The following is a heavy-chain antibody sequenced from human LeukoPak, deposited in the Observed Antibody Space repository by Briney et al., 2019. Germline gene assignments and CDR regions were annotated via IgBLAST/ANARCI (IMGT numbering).Heavy chain of an antibody. CDR2: ISYDGSNK. Sequence: GGSLRLSCAASGFTVSSNYMNWVRQAPGKGLEWVAVISYDGSNKYYADSVKGRFTISRDNSKNTLYLQMNSLRAEDTAVYYCAKLLLGDGMDVWGQGTTVTVSS. J-gene: IGHJ6*02. CDR1: GFTVSSNY. V-gene: IGHV3-30*18. CDR3: AKLLLGDGMDV. D-gene: IGHD3-22*01.